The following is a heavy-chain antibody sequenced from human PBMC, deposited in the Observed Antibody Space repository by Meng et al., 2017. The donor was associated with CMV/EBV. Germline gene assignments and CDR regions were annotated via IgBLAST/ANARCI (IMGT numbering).Heavy chain of an antibody. CDR2: IYTSGST. Sequence: QGKLQEPGPGLVKPSDTLPRTCPVSGVSISSYYWSWIRQPAGKGLEWIGRIYTSGSTNYNPSLKSRVTMSVDTSKNQFSLKLSSVTAADTAVYYCARHGDTAMVVGIDYWGQGTLVTVSS. J-gene: IGHJ4*02. V-gene: IGHV4-4*07. CDR3: ARHGDTAMVVGIDY. CDR1: GVSISSYY. D-gene: IGHD5-18*01.